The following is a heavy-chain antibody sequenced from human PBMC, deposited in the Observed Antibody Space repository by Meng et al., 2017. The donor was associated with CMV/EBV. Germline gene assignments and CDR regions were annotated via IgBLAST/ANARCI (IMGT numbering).Heavy chain of an antibody. CDR2: INHSGST. J-gene: IGHJ5*02. V-gene: IGHV4-34*01. D-gene: IGHD1-26*01. CDR3: ARGVGGWFDP. CDR1: CGSVSGYY. Sequence: QVQLQQWGAGLWKPSETLAYTCAVYCGSVSGYYWSWIRQSPGKGLEWIGEINHSGSTNSNPSLKSRVTISVDTSKNQFSLKLSSVTAADTAVYYCARGVGGWFDPWGQGTLVTVSS.